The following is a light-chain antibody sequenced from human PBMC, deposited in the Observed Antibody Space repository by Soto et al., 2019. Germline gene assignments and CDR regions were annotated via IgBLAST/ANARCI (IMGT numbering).Light chain of an antibody. CDR2: LGS. V-gene: IGKV2-28*01. Sequence: EIAMTQSPLSLAVTPGEPASISCRSSQTLLQSNGYTYLDWYLQKPGQSPQLLIYLGSNRASGVPDRFSGSGSGTDFTLKISRVEAEDVGIFYCMQGLRPMYTFGQGTKLEIK. CDR3: MQGLRPMYT. J-gene: IGKJ2*01. CDR1: QTLLQSNGYTY.